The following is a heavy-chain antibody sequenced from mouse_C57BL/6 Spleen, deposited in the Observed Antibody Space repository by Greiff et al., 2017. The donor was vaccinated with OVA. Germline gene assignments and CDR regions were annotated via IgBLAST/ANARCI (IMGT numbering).Heavy chain of an antibody. Sequence: VQLQQPGAELVRPGSSVKLSCKASGYTFTSYWMDWVKQRPGQGLEWIGNIYPSDSETHYNQKFKDKAPLPVDNSDSPAYMQLSSLTSEYSAVYYGEYLITTVVATGYFDVWGTGTTVTVSS. CDR3: EYLITTVVATGYFDV. D-gene: IGHD1-1*01. CDR1: GYTFTSYW. J-gene: IGHJ1*03. CDR2: IYPSDSET. V-gene: IGHV1-61*01.